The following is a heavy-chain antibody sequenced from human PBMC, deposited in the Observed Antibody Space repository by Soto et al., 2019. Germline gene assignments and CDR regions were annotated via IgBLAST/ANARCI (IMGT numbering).Heavy chain of an antibody. V-gene: IGHV4-30-4*01. CDR1: GGSISSGDYY. Sequence: QVQLQESGPGLVKPSQTLSLTCTVSGGSISSGDYYWSWIRQPPGKGLEWIGYIYYSGSTYYNPSLKSRVTISVDTSKNQCSLKLSSVTAADTAVYYCARDPRPYYYDSYGMDVWGQGTTVTVSS. J-gene: IGHJ6*02. CDR3: ARDPRPYYYDSYGMDV. D-gene: IGHD3-22*01. CDR2: IYYSGST.